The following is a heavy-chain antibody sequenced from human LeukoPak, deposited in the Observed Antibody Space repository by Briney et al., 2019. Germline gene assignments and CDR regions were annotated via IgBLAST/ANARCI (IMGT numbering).Heavy chain of an antibody. Sequence: PGGSLRLSCAASGFTFSSYAMRWVRQAPGKGLEWVSAISGSGGSTYYADSVKGRFTISRDNYKNTLYLQMNSLRAEDTAGYYCAGGRYYYDSSGYSLPAHYWGQRTLVTVSS. D-gene: IGHD3-22*01. CDR3: AGGRYYYDSSGYSLPAHY. CDR2: ISGSGGST. CDR1: GFTFSSYA. V-gene: IGHV3-23*01. J-gene: IGHJ4*02.